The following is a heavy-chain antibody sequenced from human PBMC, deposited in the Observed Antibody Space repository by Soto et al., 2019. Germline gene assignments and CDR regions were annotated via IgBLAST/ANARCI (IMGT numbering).Heavy chain of an antibody. D-gene: IGHD3-10*01. CDR2: VKSKTDGGTT. J-gene: IGHJ4*02. Sequence: EVQLVESGGGLVKPGGSLRLSCVASGFTFTNALMTWVRQAPGKGLEWVGRVKSKTDGGTTDYGAPVKGRFTISRDDLERTLCLQMSSLKIEDTAVYYCTTGFPGRDYWGQGTLVTVSS. CDR1: GFTFTNAL. V-gene: IGHV3-15*01. CDR3: TTGFPGRDY.